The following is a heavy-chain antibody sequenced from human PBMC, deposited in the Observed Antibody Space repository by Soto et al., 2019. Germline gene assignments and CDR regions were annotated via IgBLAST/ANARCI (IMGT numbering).Heavy chain of an antibody. V-gene: IGHV4-30-2*01. J-gene: IGHJ4*02. Sequence: QLQLQESGSGLVKPSQTLSLTCAVSGGSISSGGYSWSWIRQPPGKGLEWSAYIYHSGSSYYNPSLKSRVTISVARSKNQLSLKLSSVTAADTAVYDCARVPDYWGQGTLVTVSS. CDR2: IYHSGSS. CDR3: ARVPDY. CDR1: GGSISSGGYS.